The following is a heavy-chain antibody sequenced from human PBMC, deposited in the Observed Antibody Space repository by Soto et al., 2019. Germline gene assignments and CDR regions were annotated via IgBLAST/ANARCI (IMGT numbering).Heavy chain of an antibody. D-gene: IGHD3-16*01. CDR2: IFSNDEK. V-gene: IGHV2-26*01. J-gene: IGHJ6*02. Sequence: QVALKESGPVLVKPTETLTLTCTVSGFSLSNARMGVSWIRQPPGRALEWLAHIFSNDEKSYTTSPQSRLTISKDNSKSQVVLTMTNMEPVDTATYYCARVEITAYAMDVWGQGTTVTVSS. CDR1: GFSLSNARMG. CDR3: ARVEITAYAMDV.